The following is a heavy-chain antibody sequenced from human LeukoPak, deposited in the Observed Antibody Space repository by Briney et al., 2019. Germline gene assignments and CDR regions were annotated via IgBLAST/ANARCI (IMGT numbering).Heavy chain of an antibody. Sequence: SETLSLTCAVYGGSFSGYYWSWIRQPPGKGLEWIGEINHSGSTNYNPSLKSRVTISVDTSKNQFSLKLSSVTAADTAVYYCARVRGFWSGYNGYYYYYYMDVWGKGTTVTVSS. CDR1: GGSFSGYY. J-gene: IGHJ6*03. CDR3: ARVRGFWSGYNGYYYYYYMDV. V-gene: IGHV4-34*01. CDR2: INHSGST. D-gene: IGHD3-3*01.